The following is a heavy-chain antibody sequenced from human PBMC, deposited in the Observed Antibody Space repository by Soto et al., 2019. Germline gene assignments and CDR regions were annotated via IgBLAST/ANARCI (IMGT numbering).Heavy chain of an antibody. CDR3: ARTSRFDC. CDR1: CGSFSGYY. Sequence: QVQLQQWGAGLLKPSATLSLTGAVYCGSFSGYYWSWIRQPPGKGLEWTGESNHNGSTNYNPSLKSRVTMSVDTSKNQFSLKLSSVTAADTAVYYCARTSRFDCWGQGTLVTVSS. D-gene: IGHD6-6*01. CDR2: SNHNGST. J-gene: IGHJ4*02. V-gene: IGHV4-34*01.